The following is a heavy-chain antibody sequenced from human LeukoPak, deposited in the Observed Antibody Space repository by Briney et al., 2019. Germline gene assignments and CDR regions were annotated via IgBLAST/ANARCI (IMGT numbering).Heavy chain of an antibody. CDR1: GFTFSNYY. D-gene: IGHD5-24*01. V-gene: IGHV3-66*01. J-gene: IGHJ5*02. Sequence: GGSLRLSCAVSGFTFSNYYMSWVRQAPGKGLEWVSVIYTGGSTHYAASVKGRFTISRDISKNSLFLQMNSLRADDTAVYYCARGHGAWGQGTLVTVSS. CDR2: IYTGGST. CDR3: ARGHGA.